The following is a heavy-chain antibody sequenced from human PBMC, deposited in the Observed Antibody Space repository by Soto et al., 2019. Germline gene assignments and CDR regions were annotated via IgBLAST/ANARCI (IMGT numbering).Heavy chain of an antibody. Sequence: QVQLVQSGAEVKKPGSSVKVSCKASGDTFSNSVITWVRQAPGQGLECMGGIIPVFGKVDYAQKFQGRVTIAADQSTSAAYMELSDLTSEDTVVYYCARGEIEYRGGHWYRGNYGMDVWGQGTTVTVSS. CDR2: IIPVFGKV. CDR3: ARGEIEYRGGHWYRGNYGMDV. V-gene: IGHV1-69*01. J-gene: IGHJ6*02. D-gene: IGHD2-21*02. CDR1: GDTFSNSV.